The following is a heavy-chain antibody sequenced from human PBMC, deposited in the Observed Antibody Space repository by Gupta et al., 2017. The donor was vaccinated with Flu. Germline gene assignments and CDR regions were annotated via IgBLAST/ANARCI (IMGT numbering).Heavy chain of an antibody. CDR2: ISYDGSNK. D-gene: IGHD2-2*01. CDR1: GFTFSSYG. CDR3: AKDHSRYCSSTSCYDVDY. Sequence: QVQLVESGGGVVQPGRSLRLSCAASGFTFSSYGMHWVRPAPGKGLEWVAVISYDGSNKYYADSVKGRFTISRDNSKNTLYLQMNSLRAEDTAVYYCAKDHSRYCSSTSCYDVDYWGQGTLVTVSS. J-gene: IGHJ4*02. V-gene: IGHV3-30*18.